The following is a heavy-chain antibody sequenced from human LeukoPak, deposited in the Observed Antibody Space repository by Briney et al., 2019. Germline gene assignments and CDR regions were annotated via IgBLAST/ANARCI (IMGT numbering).Heavy chain of an antibody. CDR1: GFTFSIYA. V-gene: IGHV3-23*01. J-gene: IGHJ4*02. CDR3: AKCIVGATAPFDY. D-gene: IGHD1-26*01. CDR2: ISGSGGST. Sequence: GGSLRLSCAASGFTFSIYAMSWVRQAPGKGLEWVSAISGSGGSTYYADSVKGRFTISRDNSKNTLYLQMNSLRAEDTAVYYCAKCIVGATAPFDYWGQGTLVTVSS.